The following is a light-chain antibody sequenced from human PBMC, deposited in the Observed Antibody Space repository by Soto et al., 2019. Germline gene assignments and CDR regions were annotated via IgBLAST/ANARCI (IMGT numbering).Light chain of an antibody. CDR1: QSVSSN. CDR3: HQYHHWPPSFT. Sequence: EIVLTQSPATLSVSPGERATLSCRASQSVSSNLAWYQHKPGQAPRLLIYAAYTRATGIPARFSGSGSGTDFTLTISSLQSEDFAVYYCHQYHHWPPSFTFGPGTKVDIK. J-gene: IGKJ3*01. CDR2: AAY. V-gene: IGKV3-15*01.